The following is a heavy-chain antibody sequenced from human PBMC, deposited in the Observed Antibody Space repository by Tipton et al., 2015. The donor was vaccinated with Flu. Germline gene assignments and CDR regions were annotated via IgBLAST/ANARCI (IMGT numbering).Heavy chain of an antibody. CDR3: ARGLISSGWLYYFDY. D-gene: IGHD6-19*01. J-gene: IGHJ4*02. CDR2: IIPIFGTA. Sequence: QSGPEVKKPGSSVKVSCKASGGTFSSYAISWVRQAPGQGLEWMGRIIPIFGTANYAQKFRGRVTITADESTSTAYMELSSLRSEDTAVYYCARGLISSGWLYYFDYWGQGTLVTVSS. V-gene: IGHV1-69*15. CDR1: GGTFSSYA.